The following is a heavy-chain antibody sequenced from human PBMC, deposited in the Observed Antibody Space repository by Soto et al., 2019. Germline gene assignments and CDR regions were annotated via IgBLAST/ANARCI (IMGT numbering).Heavy chain of an antibody. Sequence: LSLTCTVSGGSISSSSYYWGWIRQPPGKGLEWIGSIYYSGSTYYNPSLKSRVTISVDTSKNQFSLKLSSVTAADTAVYYCARHAFRSYGDAFDIWGRGTMVTVSS. J-gene: IGHJ3*02. V-gene: IGHV4-39*01. D-gene: IGHD5-18*01. CDR3: ARHAFRSYGDAFDI. CDR2: IYYSGST. CDR1: GGSISSSSYY.